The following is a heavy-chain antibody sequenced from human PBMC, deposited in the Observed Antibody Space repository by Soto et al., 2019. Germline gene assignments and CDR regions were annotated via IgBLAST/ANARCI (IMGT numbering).Heavy chain of an antibody. CDR3: TSQGGGSITGTPSWFNP. V-gene: IGHV3-15*01. Sequence: TVGSLRLSCAASGFTFSNAWMSWVRQAPGKGLEWVGRIKSKTDGGTTDYAAPVKGRFTISRDDSKNTLYLQMNSLKTEDTAVYSGTSQGGGSITGTPSWFNPWGQGTLVTSPQ. CDR2: IKSKTDGGTT. D-gene: IGHD1-7*01. CDR1: GFTFSNAW. J-gene: IGHJ5*02.